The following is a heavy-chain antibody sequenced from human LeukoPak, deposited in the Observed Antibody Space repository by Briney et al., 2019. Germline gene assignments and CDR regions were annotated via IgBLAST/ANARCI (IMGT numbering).Heavy chain of an antibody. Sequence: SGGSLRLSCAASGFTVSSSYMTWVRQAPGKGLEWVSVIRSGGSTVYADSVKGRFTISRDNSKNTLYLQLNSRRAEDTAVYYCAREGSGRPAYNDGLDVWGQGTMFTVSS. V-gene: IGHV3-53*01. CDR3: AREGSGRPAYNDGLDV. CDR1: GFTVSSSY. CDR2: IRSGGST. J-gene: IGHJ3*01. D-gene: IGHD3-10*01.